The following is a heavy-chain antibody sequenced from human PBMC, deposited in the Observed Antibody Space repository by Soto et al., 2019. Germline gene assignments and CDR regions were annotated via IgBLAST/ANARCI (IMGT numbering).Heavy chain of an antibody. Sequence: EVQLVESGGGLVQPGGSLRLSCAASGSPFITYWMHGVRQAPGKGLGWVPRINIDGSSTTYAGSVKGRFTISRDNAKNTVYLQMNSLRAEDTAVYYCARKLGGGGMDVWGQGTTVAVSS. D-gene: IGHD3-16*01. CDR1: GSPFITYW. CDR2: INIDGSST. V-gene: IGHV3-74*01. J-gene: IGHJ6*02. CDR3: ARKLGGGGMDV.